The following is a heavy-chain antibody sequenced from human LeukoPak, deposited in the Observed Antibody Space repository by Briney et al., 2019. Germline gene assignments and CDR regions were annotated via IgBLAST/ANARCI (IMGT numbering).Heavy chain of an antibody. CDR2: ISGSGGST. D-gene: IGHD6-13*01. CDR3: AKRSDSSSWYVTPPDY. V-gene: IGHV3-23*01. CDR1: GFTFSSYG. J-gene: IGHJ4*02. Sequence: PGGSLRLSCAASGFTFSSYGMHWVRQAPGKGLEWVSAISGSGGSTYYADSVKGRFTISRDNSKNTLYLQMNSLRAEDTAVYYCAKRSDSSSWYVTPPDYWGQGTLVTVSS.